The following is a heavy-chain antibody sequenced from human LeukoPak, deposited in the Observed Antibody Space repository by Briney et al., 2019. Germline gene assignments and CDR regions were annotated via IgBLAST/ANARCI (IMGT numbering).Heavy chain of an antibody. D-gene: IGHD3-22*01. CDR2: ISRTSSDR. CDR1: GFTFRSYG. V-gene: IGHV3-21*01. J-gene: IGHJ5*02. Sequence: GGSLRLSCAASGFTFRSYGMVWVRQAPGKGLEWVSYISRTSSDRYYGDSVKGRFIISRDNAKNTLYLQMNSLRAEDTAVYYCAREIDYSSSINWFDPWGQGTLVTVSS. CDR3: AREIDYSSSINWFDP.